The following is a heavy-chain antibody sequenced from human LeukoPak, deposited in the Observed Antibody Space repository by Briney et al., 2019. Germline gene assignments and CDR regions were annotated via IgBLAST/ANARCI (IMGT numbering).Heavy chain of an antibody. Sequence: GGSLRLSCAASGFTFSSYAMHWVRQAPGKGLEWVAVISYDGSNKYYADSVKGRFTISRDNAKNSLYLQMNSLRAEDTAVYYCARAIGLAGATLDYWGQGTLVTVSS. CDR3: ARAIGLAGATLDY. J-gene: IGHJ4*02. D-gene: IGHD1-26*01. CDR1: GFTFSSYA. CDR2: ISYDGSNK. V-gene: IGHV3-30*04.